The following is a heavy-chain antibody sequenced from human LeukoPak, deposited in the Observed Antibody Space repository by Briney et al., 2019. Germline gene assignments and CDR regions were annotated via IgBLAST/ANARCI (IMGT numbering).Heavy chain of an antibody. V-gene: IGHV4-4*07. CDR2: IYASGST. CDR1: GGSITNYY. J-gene: IGHJ4*02. D-gene: IGHD3-10*01. CDR3: ARGGRFPDS. Sequence: TASETLSLTCTVSGGSITNYYWSWIRQRAGKGLEWIGRIYASGSTNYNPSLKSRVTMSVDSSKNQFSLNLSSVTAADTAVYYCARGGRFPDSWGQGTLVTVSS.